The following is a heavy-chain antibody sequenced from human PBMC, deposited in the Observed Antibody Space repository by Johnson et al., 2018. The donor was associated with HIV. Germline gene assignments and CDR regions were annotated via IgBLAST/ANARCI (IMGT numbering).Heavy chain of an antibody. V-gene: IGHV3-30-3*01. CDR2: ISYDGSNK. D-gene: IGHD3-3*01. CDR1: GFTFSSYA. CDR3: ARDRLEWLYNDAFDI. Sequence: QMLLVESGGGVVQPGRSLRLSCAASGFTFSSYAMDWVRQAPGKGLEWVALISYDGSNKYYADAVKGRFTISRDNSKNTLYLQMNSRRAEETAVYYCARDRLEWLYNDAFDIWGQGTMVTVSS. J-gene: IGHJ3*02.